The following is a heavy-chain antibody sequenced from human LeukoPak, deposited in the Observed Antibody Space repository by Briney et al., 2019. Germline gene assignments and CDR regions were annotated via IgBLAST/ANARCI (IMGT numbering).Heavy chain of an antibody. CDR3: AIGYYYYGMDV. CDR2: IYYSGST. V-gene: IGHV4-39*01. Sequence: PSETLSLTCTVSGGSISSSSYYWGWIRQPPGKGLEWIGSIYYSGSTYYNPSLKSRVTISVDTSKNQFSLKLSSVTAADTAVYYCAIGYYYYGMDVWGQGTTVTVSS. CDR1: GGSISSSSYY. J-gene: IGHJ6*02.